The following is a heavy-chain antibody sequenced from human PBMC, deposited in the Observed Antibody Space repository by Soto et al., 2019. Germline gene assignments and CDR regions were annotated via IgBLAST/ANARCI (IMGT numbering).Heavy chain of an antibody. J-gene: IGHJ6*02. CDR2: ISCTGGNT. CDR1: GTPFPSSA. V-gene: IGHV3-23*01. D-gene: IGHD3-9*01. Sequence: PGRPLRLSVTASGTPFPSSAMTWDPKAPGEGVEWCLAISCTGGNTSRSGSVKGRFTISRDNSKITLYLQMYSLRAEDTAVYYFARYDIPSYYYYGMDVWGQGTTVTVSS. CDR3: ARYDIPSYYYYGMDV.